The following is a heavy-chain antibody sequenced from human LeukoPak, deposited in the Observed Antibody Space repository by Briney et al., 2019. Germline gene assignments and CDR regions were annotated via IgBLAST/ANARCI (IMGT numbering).Heavy chain of an antibody. Sequence: GGSLRLSCAASGFTFSSYWMHWVRQAPGKGLEWVGFIRSKVYGGTTEYAASVKGRFTISRDDSKSIAYLQMNSLKTEDTAVYYCTRAARSSSGWYVGSWGQGTLVTVSS. CDR1: GFTFSSYW. CDR2: IRSKVYGGTT. CDR3: TRAARSSSGWYVGS. D-gene: IGHD6-19*01. J-gene: IGHJ5*02. V-gene: IGHV3-49*04.